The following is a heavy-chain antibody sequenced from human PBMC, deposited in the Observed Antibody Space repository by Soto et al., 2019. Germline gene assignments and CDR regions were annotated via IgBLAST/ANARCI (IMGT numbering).Heavy chain of an antibody. CDR1: GDSISSRSHY. D-gene: IGHD3-10*01. V-gene: IGHV4-31*11. CDR2: IFYTGAT. CDR3: AREGRHSGGMRESWFDP. Sequence: PSEMLCLTCAVSGDSISSRSHYSNWIRRVPGKGLEFIGYIFYTGATYCNPSLRGRISMSVDTSKNQFSLTLRSVTAADTAIYYCAREGRHSGGMRESWFDPWGQGTKVTVSS. J-gene: IGHJ5*02.